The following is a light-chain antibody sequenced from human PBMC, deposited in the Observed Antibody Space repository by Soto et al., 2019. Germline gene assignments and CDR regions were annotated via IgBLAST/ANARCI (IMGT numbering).Light chain of an antibody. V-gene: IGLV1-47*01. Sequence: QSVLTQPPSASGTPGQRVSISCSGGSSNIGSHNVYWYQQLPGTAPKLLIFKNNQRPSGVPDRFSGSKSGTSASLAISGLRSEDEADYYCAAWDDSLSGRVFGTGTKLIVL. CDR3: AAWDDSLSGRV. J-gene: IGLJ1*01. CDR2: KNN. CDR1: SSNIGSHN.